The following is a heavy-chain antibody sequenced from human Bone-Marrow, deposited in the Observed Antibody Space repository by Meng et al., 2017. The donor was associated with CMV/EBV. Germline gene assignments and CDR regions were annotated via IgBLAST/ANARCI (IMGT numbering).Heavy chain of an antibody. CDR1: GFTFSNAW. J-gene: IGHJ4*02. D-gene: IGHD2-2*01. CDR2: IKSKTDGGTT. CDR3: TTERVYCSSTSCLDY. V-gene: IGHV3-15*01. Sequence: GGSLRLSCAASGFTFSNAWMSWVRQAPGKGLEWVGRIKSKTDGGTTDYAAPVKGRFTISRDDSKNTLYLQMNSLKTEDTAVYYCTTERVYCSSTSCLDYWGQGTLVTVSS.